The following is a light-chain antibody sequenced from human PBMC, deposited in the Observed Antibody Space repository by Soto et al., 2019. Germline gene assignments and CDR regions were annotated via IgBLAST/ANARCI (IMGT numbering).Light chain of an antibody. CDR3: QQGYNTPWT. CDR2: AAS. CDR1: QSISSY. V-gene: IGKV1-39*01. Sequence: DIQMTQSPSSLSASVGDRATITCRASQSISSYLNWYQQKPGKAPKFLIYAASSLQSGVPSRFSGSGSGTDFSLTISSLQPEDFATYYCQQGYNTPWTFGQGTKVEIK. J-gene: IGKJ1*01.